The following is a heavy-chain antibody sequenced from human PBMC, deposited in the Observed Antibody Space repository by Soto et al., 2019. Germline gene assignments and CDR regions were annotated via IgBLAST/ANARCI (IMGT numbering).Heavy chain of an antibody. J-gene: IGHJ6*02. V-gene: IGHV3-48*02. CDR1: GFTFSSYS. CDR3: ARDPASYYDFGSGLVPYYYYGMDV. Sequence: EVQLVESGGGLVQPGGSLRLSCAASGFTFSSYSMNWVRQAPGKGLEWVSYISSSSSTIYYADSVKGRFTISRDNAKNSLYLQMNSLRDEDTAVYYCARDPASYYDFGSGLVPYYYYGMDVWGQGTTVTVSS. CDR2: ISSSSSTI. D-gene: IGHD3-3*01.